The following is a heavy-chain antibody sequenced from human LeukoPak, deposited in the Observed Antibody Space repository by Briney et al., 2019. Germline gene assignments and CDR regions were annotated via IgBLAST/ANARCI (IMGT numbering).Heavy chain of an antibody. J-gene: IGHJ5*02. V-gene: IGHV1-2*02. CDR1: GYTFTGYY. CDR3: ARVVSPVNWFDP. Sequence: ASVKVSCKASGYTFTGYYMHWVRQAPGRGLEWMGWINPNSGGTNYAQKFQGRVTMTRDTSISTAYMELSRLRSDDTAVYYCARVVSPVNWFDPWGQGTLVTVSS. D-gene: IGHD2-8*01. CDR2: INPNSGGT.